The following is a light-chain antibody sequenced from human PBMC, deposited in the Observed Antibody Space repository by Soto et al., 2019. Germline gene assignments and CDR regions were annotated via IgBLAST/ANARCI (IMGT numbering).Light chain of an antibody. CDR1: TSNIGINT. CDR2: SND. Sequence: QLVLTQPPAASGTPGQRVTISCSGSTSNIGINTVNWYQQLPGTAPRLLLYSNDQRPSGVPDRFSGSKSGTSASLAISGLQSEDEAEYYCATWDDSLNGPVFGGGTKLTVL. CDR3: ATWDDSLNGPV. J-gene: IGLJ2*01. V-gene: IGLV1-44*01.